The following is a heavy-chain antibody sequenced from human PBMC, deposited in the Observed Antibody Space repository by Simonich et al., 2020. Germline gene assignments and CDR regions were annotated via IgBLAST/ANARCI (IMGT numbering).Heavy chain of an antibody. D-gene: IGHD4-17*01. J-gene: IGHJ4*02. CDR2: INHRGRT. V-gene: IGHV4-34*01. CDR3: ARTQKTTVTYYFDY. CDR1: GGSFSGYY. Sequence: QVQLQQWGAGLLKPSETLSLTCAVYGGSFSGYYWSWIRQPPGKGLEWIGEINHRGRTNYNPSLKSRGTIAVDTSKNQFSLKLSSVTAADTAVYYCARTQKTTVTYYFDYWGQGTLVTVSS.